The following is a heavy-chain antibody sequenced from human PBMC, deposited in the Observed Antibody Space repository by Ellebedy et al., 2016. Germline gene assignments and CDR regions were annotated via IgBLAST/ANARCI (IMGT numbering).Heavy chain of an antibody. CDR1: GFTVSTNY. CDR3: ARLTNMVGLVDY. D-gene: IGHD1-14*01. V-gene: IGHV3-53*01. Sequence: GESLKISCAASGFTVSTNYMKWVRQAPGKGLEWVSAIFSDGNTYYADSVKGRFTISRDNSKNTLYLQMNSLRAEDTAVFYCARLTNMVGLVDYWGQGILVTVSS. CDR2: IFSDGNT. J-gene: IGHJ4*02.